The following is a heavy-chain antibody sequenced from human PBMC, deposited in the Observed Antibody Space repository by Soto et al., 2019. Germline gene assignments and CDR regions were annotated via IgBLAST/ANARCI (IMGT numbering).Heavy chain of an antibody. Sequence: QVELVQSGGEVKKPGASVKVSCKVSGFKFTSYGINWVRQAPGQGLEWVGWVTAYNDNVKYAEKFQGRVTMTADTAATTAYMDLRSLRADDTAVYYCARYDFWSGYSQDLWGQGTLVTVAS. CDR1: GFKFTSYG. V-gene: IGHV1-18*01. J-gene: IGHJ5*02. D-gene: IGHD3-3*01. CDR3: ARYDFWSGYSQDL. CDR2: VTAYNDNV.